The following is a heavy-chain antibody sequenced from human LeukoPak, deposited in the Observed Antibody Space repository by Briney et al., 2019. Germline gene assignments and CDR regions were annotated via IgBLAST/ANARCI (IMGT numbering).Heavy chain of an antibody. CDR3: ARVARCTSCFDVDY. J-gene: IGHJ4*02. V-gene: IGHV4-61*02. CDR2: IYTSGST. Sequence: SETLSLTCTVSGGSISSGSYYWSWIRQPAGKGLEWIGRIYTSGSTNYDPSLKSRVTISVDTSKNQFSLTLSSVTAADTAVYYCARVARCTSCFDVDYWGQGTLVTVSS. D-gene: IGHD2-2*01. CDR1: GGSISSGSYY.